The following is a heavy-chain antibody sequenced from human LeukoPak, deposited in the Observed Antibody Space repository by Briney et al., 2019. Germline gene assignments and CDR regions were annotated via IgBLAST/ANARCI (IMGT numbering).Heavy chain of an antibody. CDR1: GGSISSYY. D-gene: IGHD4-17*01. Sequence: SETLYLTCTVSGGSISSYYWSWIRQPPGKGLEWIGSIYYSGTTYYNPSLKSRVTVSVDTSKKQFSLKLSSVTAADTAVYYCARRGLTTAAHWGQGTLVTVSS. CDR2: IYYSGTT. CDR3: ARRGLTTAAH. J-gene: IGHJ4*02. V-gene: IGHV4-39*01.